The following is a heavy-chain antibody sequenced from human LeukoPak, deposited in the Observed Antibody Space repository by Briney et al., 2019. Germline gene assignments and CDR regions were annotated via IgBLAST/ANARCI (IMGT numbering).Heavy chain of an antibody. V-gene: IGHV3-53*01. CDR3: ARANSGSHSYFQH. Sequence: GRSLRLSCAASGFTVSSYYMTWVRQAPGKGLEWVSIIYSGGSTYYADSVKGRFTISRDNSKNTLYLQMDSLRAEDTAVYYCARANSGSHSYFQHWGQGTLVTVSS. CDR2: IYSGGST. D-gene: IGHD1-26*01. CDR1: GFTVSSYY. J-gene: IGHJ1*01.